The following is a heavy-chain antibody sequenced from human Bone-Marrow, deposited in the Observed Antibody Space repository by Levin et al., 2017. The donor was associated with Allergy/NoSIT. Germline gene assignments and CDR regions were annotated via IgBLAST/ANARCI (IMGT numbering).Heavy chain of an antibody. CDR2: IYHSGST. V-gene: IGHV4-61*01. CDR1: GDSVSSDTYY. J-gene: IGHJ6*02. Sequence: SETLSLTCDVSGDSVSSDTYYWTWIRQPPGKGLEWIGYIYHSGSTNYNPSLKSRVTISLDMSRNQFSLKLDSVTAADTAVYYCAREGLRDFWSNYYGPPSNYYYGIDVWGQGTTVTVSS. D-gene: IGHD3-3*01. CDR3: AREGLRDFWSNYYGPPSNYYYGIDV.